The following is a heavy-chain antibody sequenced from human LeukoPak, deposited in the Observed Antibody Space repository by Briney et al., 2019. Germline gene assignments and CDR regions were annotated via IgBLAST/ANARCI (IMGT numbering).Heavy chain of an antibody. CDR2: IYYSGST. Sequence: SETLSLTCTVSGGSISSYYWSWIRQPPGKGLEWIGFIYYSGSTNYNPSLKSRVTISVDTSKTQFSLKLSSVTAADTAVYYCRGGERGSYFGQPFDYWGQGTLVTVSS. V-gene: IGHV4-59*01. J-gene: IGHJ4*02. D-gene: IGHD1-26*01. CDR1: GGSISSYY. CDR3: RGGERGSYFGQPFDY.